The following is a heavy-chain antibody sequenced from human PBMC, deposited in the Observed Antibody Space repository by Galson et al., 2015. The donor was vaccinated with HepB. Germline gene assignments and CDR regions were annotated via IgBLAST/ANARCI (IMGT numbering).Heavy chain of an antibody. J-gene: IGHJ5*02. CDR1: GVSGVTFSDYY. CDR3: ARAALGWFDP. V-gene: IGHV3-11*01. D-gene: IGHD6-25*01. CDR2: ISDSGSII. Sequence: SLRLSCAASGVSGVTFSDYYMSWIRQAPGKGLEWVSYISDSGSIIYYADSVKGRFTISRDNAKNSLYLQMNSLRVEDTAVYYCARAALGWFDPWGQGTLDTVSS.